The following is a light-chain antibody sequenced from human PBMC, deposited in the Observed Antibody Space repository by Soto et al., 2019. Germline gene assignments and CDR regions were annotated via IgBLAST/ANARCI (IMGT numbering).Light chain of an antibody. J-gene: IGKJ2*01. CDR3: QQYGSQGYT. CDR2: AAS. V-gene: IGKV3-20*01. Sequence: EIVLTQSPGTLSLSPGEGATLSCRASQSVSSSFLGWYQQKPGQAPRLLIYAASTRATGVPVGFSGSGSGTDFTLTISRLEPEDFAVYYCQQYGSQGYTFGQGTKLEIK. CDR1: QSVSSSF.